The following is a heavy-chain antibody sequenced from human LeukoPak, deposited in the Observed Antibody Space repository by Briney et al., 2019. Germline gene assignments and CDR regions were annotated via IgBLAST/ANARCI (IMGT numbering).Heavy chain of an antibody. D-gene: IGHD5-24*01. J-gene: IGHJ4*02. V-gene: IGHV4-30-2*01. Sequence: SQTLSLTCAVSGGSISSGGYSWSWIRQPPGKGLEWIGYIYHSGSTYYNPSLKSRVTISVARSKNQFSLKLSSVTAADTAVYYCAREGGDGFGRYYFDYWGQGTLVTVSS. CDR3: AREGGDGFGRYYFDY. CDR2: IYHSGST. CDR1: GGSISSGGYS.